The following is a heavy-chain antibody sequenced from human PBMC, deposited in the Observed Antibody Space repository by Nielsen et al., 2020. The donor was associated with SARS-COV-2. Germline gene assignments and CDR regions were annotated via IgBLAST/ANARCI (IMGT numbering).Heavy chain of an antibody. CDR2: FDPEDGET. CDR3: ARDLGGSSRPILWAVYGMDV. CDR1: GYTLTELS. Sequence: ASVKVSCKVSGYTLTELSMHWVRQAPGKGLEWMGGFDPEDGETIYAQKFQGRVTMTEDTSTDTAYMELSSLRSEDTAVYYCARDLGGSSRPILWAVYGMDVWGQGTTVTVSS. J-gene: IGHJ6*02. V-gene: IGHV1-24*01. D-gene: IGHD2-21*01.